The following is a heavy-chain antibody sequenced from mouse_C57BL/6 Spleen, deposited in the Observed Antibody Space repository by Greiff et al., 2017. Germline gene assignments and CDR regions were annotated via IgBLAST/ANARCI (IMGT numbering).Heavy chain of an antibody. CDR2: IGPSDSDT. D-gene: IGHD4-1*01. V-gene: IGHV1-52*01. Sequence: QVQLQQPGAELVRPGSSVKLSCKASGYTFTSYSMHWVKQRPIKGLEWIGNIGPSDSDTHYNQKFKDQATLTVDKPSSTAYMQLSSLTAEDSAVYYCARTGTGSMDYWGQGTSVTVSS. CDR3: ARTGTGSMDY. CDR1: GYTFTSYS. J-gene: IGHJ4*01.